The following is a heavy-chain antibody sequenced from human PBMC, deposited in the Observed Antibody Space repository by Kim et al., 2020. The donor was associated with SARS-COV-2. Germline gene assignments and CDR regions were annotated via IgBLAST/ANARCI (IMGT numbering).Heavy chain of an antibody. CDR2: ISGDRTKT. CDR3: AKDAFFFMDV. Sequence: GGSLRLSCAASGFTFSSRWMDWVRQVPGKGLLCVARISGDRTKTTYADSVKGRFTISRDNAKNTLYLQMNGLRAEDTAIYFCAKDAFFFMDVWGQGTTVTVSS. V-gene: IGHV3-74*01. J-gene: IGHJ6*02. CDR1: GFTFSSRW. D-gene: IGHD3-3*02.